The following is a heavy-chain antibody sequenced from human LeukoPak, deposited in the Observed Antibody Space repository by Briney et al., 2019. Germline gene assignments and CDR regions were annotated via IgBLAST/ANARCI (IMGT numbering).Heavy chain of an antibody. CDR2: TNHSGST. CDR3: ARFRFSGSYKDY. V-gene: IGHV4-34*01. Sequence: MPSETLSLTCAVYGGSFSGYYWSWIRQPPGKGLEWIGETNHSGSTNYNPSLKSRVTISVDTSKNQFSLKLSSVTAADTAVYYCARFRFSGSYKDYWGQGTLVTVSS. D-gene: IGHD1-26*01. CDR1: GGSFSGYY. J-gene: IGHJ4*02.